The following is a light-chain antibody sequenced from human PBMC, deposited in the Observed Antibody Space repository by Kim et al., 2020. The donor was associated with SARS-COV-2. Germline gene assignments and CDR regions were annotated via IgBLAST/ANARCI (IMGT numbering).Light chain of an antibody. V-gene: IGLV3-1*01. Sequence: SYELTQPPSVYVSPGQTASITCSGDKLGDKYACWYQQKPGQSPVLVIYQDSKRPSGIPERFSGSNSGNTATLTISGTQAMDEADYYCQAWDSSFYVFGTG. CDR2: QDS. J-gene: IGLJ1*01. CDR1: KLGDKY. CDR3: QAWDSSFYV.